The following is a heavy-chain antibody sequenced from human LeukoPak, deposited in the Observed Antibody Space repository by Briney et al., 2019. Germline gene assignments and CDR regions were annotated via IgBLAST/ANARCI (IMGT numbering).Heavy chain of an antibody. CDR2: ISSSSSYI. Sequence: GGSLRLSCAASGFTFSDYSMNWVRQAPGKGLEWVSSISSSSSYIYYADSVKGRFTISRDNAKNSLYLQMNSLRAEDTAVYYCASEYYDFWSGYFGAHGYWGQGTLVTVSS. D-gene: IGHD3-3*01. CDR1: GFTFSDYS. J-gene: IGHJ4*02. CDR3: ASEYYDFWSGYFGAHGY. V-gene: IGHV3-21*01.